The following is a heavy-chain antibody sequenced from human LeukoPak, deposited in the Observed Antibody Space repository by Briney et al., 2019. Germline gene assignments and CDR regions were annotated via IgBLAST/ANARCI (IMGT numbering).Heavy chain of an antibody. Sequence: GRSLTLSCAASGFTVSSNHMSWVRQAPGKGLEWVSIIYSGYGTYYADSVKGRFTISRDNSKNTLYLQMNGLRAEDTAVYYCATAEGENWGQGTLVTVSS. CDR3: ATAEGEN. J-gene: IGHJ4*02. V-gene: IGHV3-53*01. CDR2: IYSGYGT. CDR1: GFTVSSNH. D-gene: IGHD3-16*01.